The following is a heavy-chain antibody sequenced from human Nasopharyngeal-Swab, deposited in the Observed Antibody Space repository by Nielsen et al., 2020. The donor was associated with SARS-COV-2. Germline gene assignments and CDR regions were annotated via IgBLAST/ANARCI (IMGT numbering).Heavy chain of an antibody. J-gene: IGHJ4*02. CDR1: GGSFSDYY. V-gene: IGHV4-34*01. Sequence: SETLSLTCAVYGGSFSDYYWSWIRQPPGKGLEWIGEINHSGSTNYNPSLKSRVTISVDTSKNQFSLKLSSVTAADTAVYYCARASLLWFGELSPLDYWGQGTLVTVSS. D-gene: IGHD3-10*01. CDR3: ARASLLWFGELSPLDY. CDR2: INHSGST.